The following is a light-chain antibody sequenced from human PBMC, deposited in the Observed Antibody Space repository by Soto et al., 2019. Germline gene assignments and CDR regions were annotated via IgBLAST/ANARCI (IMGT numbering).Light chain of an antibody. CDR1: QSVSRN. Sequence: TQSPATLFLAPGERXXXXXRASQSVSRNLAWYQQKPGQAPRLLIYDASTRASGIPARFSGSGSGTEFTLTIGSLQSEDFAVYYCQQYSSSPSFGQGTRLEIK. V-gene: IGKV3-15*01. J-gene: IGKJ5*01. CDR2: DAS. CDR3: QQYSSSPS.